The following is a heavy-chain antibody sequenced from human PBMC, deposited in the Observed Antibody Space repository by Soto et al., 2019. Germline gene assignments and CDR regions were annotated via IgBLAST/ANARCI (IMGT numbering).Heavy chain of an antibody. J-gene: IGHJ4*02. CDR3: ARDLNWAIDF. CDR1: GGTFGRNT. V-gene: IGHV1-69*01. D-gene: IGHD7-27*01. CDR2: IAPNFGAS. Sequence: QVHLVQSAAEVKKPGSSVRVSCTASGGTFGRNTIAWIRQGPEQGLEWMGQIAPNFGASTYTQKFRGRVTITADESTTTSYMELSSLTSDDTAVYFCARDLNWAIDFWGQGTLVIVSS.